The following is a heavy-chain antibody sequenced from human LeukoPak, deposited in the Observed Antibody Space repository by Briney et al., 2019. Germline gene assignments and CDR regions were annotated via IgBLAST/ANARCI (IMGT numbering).Heavy chain of an antibody. CDR2: MNPNSGNT. Sequence: GASVKVSCKASGYTFTSYDINWVRQATGQGLEWMGWMNPNSGNTGYAQKFQGRVTMTRDTSASTVYMELSSLRSEDTAVYYCARGYSGYDLDYWGQGTLVTVSS. CDR1: GYTFTSYD. V-gene: IGHV1-8*01. J-gene: IGHJ4*02. D-gene: IGHD5-12*01. CDR3: ARGYSGYDLDY.